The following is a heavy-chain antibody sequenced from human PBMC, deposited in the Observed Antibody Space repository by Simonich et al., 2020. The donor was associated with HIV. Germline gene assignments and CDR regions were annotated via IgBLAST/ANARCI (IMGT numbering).Heavy chain of an antibody. D-gene: IGHD1-26*01. J-gene: IGHJ4*02. CDR1: GFTFSSYW. CDR3: ARDLEGSGSYQDY. CDR2: INSEGSRK. V-gene: IGHV3-74*01. Sequence: EVQRVESGGGLVQHGGSLRLSCAASGFTFSSYWMHWVGKAPGKGGGCDTRINSEGSRKSYGDSVKGRFTISRDNAKNTLYLQMNSLRAEDTAVYYCARDLEGSGSYQDYWGQGTLVTVSS.